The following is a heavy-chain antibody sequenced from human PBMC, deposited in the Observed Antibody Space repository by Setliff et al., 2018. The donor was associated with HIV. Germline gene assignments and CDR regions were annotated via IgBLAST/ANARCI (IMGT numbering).Heavy chain of an antibody. V-gene: IGHV4-39*07. D-gene: IGHD5-18*01. CDR2: IYYSGST. CDR1: GGSISSSSYY. J-gene: IGHJ6*02. CDR3: ARGTAMVTPYYYYGMDV. Sequence: SETLSLTCTVSGGSISSSSYYWGWIRQPPGKGLEWTGSIYYSGSTYYNPSLKSRVTISVDTSKNQFSLKLSSVTAADTAVYYCARGTAMVTPYYYYGMDVWGQGTTVTVSS.